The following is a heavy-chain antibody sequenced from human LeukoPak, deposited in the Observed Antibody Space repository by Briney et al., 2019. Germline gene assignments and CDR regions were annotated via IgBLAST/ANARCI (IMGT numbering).Heavy chain of an antibody. CDR1: GFTSSSYG. V-gene: IGHV3-33*01. J-gene: IGHJ4*02. CDR2: ICSDGSNK. CDR3: GRDYTTSWSPAY. D-gene: IGHD6-6*01. Sequence: GGSLRLSCAASGFTSSSYGMHWVRQSPGKGLEWVAVICSDGSNKYYADSVTGRFTISRDNYKNTLYLQMSSLRAEDTAVYYCGRDYTTSWSPAYWGQGTRVTVSS.